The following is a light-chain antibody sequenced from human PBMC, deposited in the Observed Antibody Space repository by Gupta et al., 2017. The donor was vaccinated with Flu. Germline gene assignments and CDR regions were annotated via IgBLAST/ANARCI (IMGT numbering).Light chain of an antibody. J-gene: IGKJ1*01. V-gene: IGKV4-1*01. CDR3: QQYYSSPPT. CDR1: QSVLYNSNNKNY. Sequence: DIVMTQSPDSLAVSLGERATINCKSSQSVLYNSNNKNYLAWYQQKAGQPPKVLIYWASTRESGVPDRFSGSGSGTDFTRTINSLQAEDVAVYYCQQYYSSPPTFGQGTKVEIK. CDR2: WAS.